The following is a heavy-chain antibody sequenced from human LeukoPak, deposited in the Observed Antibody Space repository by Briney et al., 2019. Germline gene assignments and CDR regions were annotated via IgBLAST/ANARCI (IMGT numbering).Heavy chain of an antibody. J-gene: IGHJ4*02. CDR2: ISYDGSNK. CDR3: ARGGTARPLDY. D-gene: IGHD6-6*01. CDR1: GFTFSSYA. Sequence: GRSLRLSCAASGFTFSSYAMHWVRQAPGKGLEWVAVISYDGSNKYYADSVKGRFTISRDNSKNTLYLQMNSLRAEDTAVYYCARGGTARPLDYWGQGTLVTVSS. V-gene: IGHV3-30-3*01.